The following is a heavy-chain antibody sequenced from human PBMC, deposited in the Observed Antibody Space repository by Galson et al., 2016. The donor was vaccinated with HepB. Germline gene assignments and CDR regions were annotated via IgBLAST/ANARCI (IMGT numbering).Heavy chain of an antibody. CDR1: GFTFDRHA. V-gene: IGHV3-23*01. CDR3: AKDRDIIVLTAHGMDV. CDR2: ICSIGGTT. J-gene: IGHJ6*02. Sequence: SLRLSCAGPGFTFDRHAMNWVRQAPGKGPDWVSCICSIGGTTPYSDSVKGRFTISRDNSQNTLYLQINQLRVEDTAVYYCAKDRDIIVLTAHGMDVWGQGATVTVSS. D-gene: IGHD2-21*02.